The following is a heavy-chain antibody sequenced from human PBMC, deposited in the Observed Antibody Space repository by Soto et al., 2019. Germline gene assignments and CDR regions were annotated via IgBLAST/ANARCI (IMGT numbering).Heavy chain of an antibody. CDR1: GFSFSTFE. V-gene: IGHV3-23*01. J-gene: IGHJ5*01. CDR3: VKGGWLDF. Sequence: EVQLLESGGGLAQPGGSLRLSCAASGFSFSTFEMSWVRQAPGRGLEWVSFISDDGSRTYYADAVKGRFTISRDNSKHTLYLQRNSLPAEDTAVYACVKGGWLDFWGQGPLVNVSS. CDR2: ISDDGSRT. D-gene: IGHD3-16*01.